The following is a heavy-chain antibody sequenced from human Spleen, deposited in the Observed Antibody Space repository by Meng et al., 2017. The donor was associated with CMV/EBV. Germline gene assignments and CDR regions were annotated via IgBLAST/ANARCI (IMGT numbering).Heavy chain of an antibody. D-gene: IGHD6-13*01. CDR1: KFTLSPYS. V-gene: IGHV3-21*01. Sequence: SKFTLSPYSMSWVRQAPGKGLEWVSSISGSGSSIYYADSVKGRFTISRDNTKNSLFLQMNSLRAEDTAVYYCARAESAGGTKNWFDPWGQGTLVTVSS. J-gene: IGHJ5*02. CDR3: ARAESAGGTKNWFDP. CDR2: ISGSGSSI.